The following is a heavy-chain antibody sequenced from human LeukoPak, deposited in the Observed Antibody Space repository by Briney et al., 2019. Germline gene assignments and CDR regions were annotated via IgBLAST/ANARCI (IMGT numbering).Heavy chain of an antibody. J-gene: IGHJ5*02. D-gene: IGHD4-17*01. CDR2: IHYSGST. V-gene: IGHV4-59*01. CDR3: ARLSSHYGDYKVDP. CDR1: SGSISSYY. Sequence: SETLSLTCTVSSGSISSYYWSWIRQPPGKGLEWIGYIHYSGSTHYNPSLKSRVTISVDTSKNQVSLKLRSVTAADTAVYYCARLSSHYGDYKVDPWGQGTLVTVSS.